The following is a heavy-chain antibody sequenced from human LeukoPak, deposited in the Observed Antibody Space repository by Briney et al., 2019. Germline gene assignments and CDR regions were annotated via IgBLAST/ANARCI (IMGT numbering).Heavy chain of an antibody. CDR1: GFTLSSYA. CDR2: ISIGGSS. J-gene: IGHJ4*02. Sequence: GGSLRLSCAASGFTLSSYAMSWVRQAPGKGLEWVSDISIGGSSYYTDSVKGRFTISRDNSKNTLHLQMNSLRAEDTAVYYCAKVRDGFNTGFDYWGLGTLVTVSS. D-gene: IGHD5-24*01. V-gene: IGHV3-23*01. CDR3: AKVRDGFNTGFDY.